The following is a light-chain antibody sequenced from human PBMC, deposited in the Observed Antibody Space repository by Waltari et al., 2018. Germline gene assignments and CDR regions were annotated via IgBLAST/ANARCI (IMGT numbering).Light chain of an antibody. J-gene: IGLJ3*02. CDR3: CSFTSSSTWV. CDR2: DVS. Sequence: QSALTQPASVSGSPGQSITISCTGTTSHLCGYNYVSCYQQHPGNAPKLIIFDVSSRPSGVSNRFSGSKSGNTASLIISGLQAEDEADYYCCSFTSSSTWVFGGGTKLTVL. CDR1: TSHLCGYNY. V-gene: IGLV2-14*03.